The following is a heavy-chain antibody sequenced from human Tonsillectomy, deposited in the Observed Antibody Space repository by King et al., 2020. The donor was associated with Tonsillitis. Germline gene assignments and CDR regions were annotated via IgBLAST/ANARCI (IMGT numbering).Heavy chain of an antibody. J-gene: IGHJ5*02. Sequence: VQLVESGGGLVQPGGSLRLSCAASGFTFSSYWMHWVRQAPGKGLVWVSRINSDGSSTTYADSVKGRFTISRDNAKNTLYLQMNRLRAEDTAVYYCARDPHGDYVAWFDPWGQGTLVTVSS. D-gene: IGHD4-17*01. CDR3: ARDPHGDYVAWFDP. V-gene: IGHV3-74*01. CDR1: GFTFSSYW. CDR2: INSDGSST.